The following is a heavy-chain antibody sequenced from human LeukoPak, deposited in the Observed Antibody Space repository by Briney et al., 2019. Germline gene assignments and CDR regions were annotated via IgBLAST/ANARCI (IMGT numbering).Heavy chain of an antibody. V-gene: IGHV3-23*01. CDR3: AKDSPIAGGCPRGYFDY. CDR1: GFTFSSYA. Sequence: GGSLRLSCAASGFTFSSYAMTWVRQAPGKGLEWVSGISVSGDSTSYADSVKGRFTISRDSSKNTLYLQMNSLRAEDTAVYYCAKDSPIAGGCPRGYFDYWGQGTLVTVSP. J-gene: IGHJ4*02. D-gene: IGHD6-13*01. CDR2: ISVSGDST.